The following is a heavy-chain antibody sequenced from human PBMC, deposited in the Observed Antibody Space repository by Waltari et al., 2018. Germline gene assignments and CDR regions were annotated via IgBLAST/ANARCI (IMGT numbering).Heavy chain of an antibody. CDR3: ARRTPYYYYYYYMDV. J-gene: IGHJ6*03. V-gene: IGHV4-38-2*01. D-gene: IGHD1-7*01. CDR2: IDHSGST. CDR1: GYSFSSGYS. Sequence: QVQLQASGPGLVKPSETLSLTCAVSGYSFSSGYSWGWIRKPPGKGLEWIGSIDHSGSTYYNPSLKSRVTISVDTSKNQFSLKLSSVTAADTAVYYCARRTPYYYYYYYMDVWGKGTTVTVSS.